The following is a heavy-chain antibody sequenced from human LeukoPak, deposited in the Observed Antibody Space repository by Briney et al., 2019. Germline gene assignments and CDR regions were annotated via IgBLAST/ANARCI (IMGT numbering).Heavy chain of an antibody. Sequence: GGSLRLSCVASGFTFSDYKMCCIRQAPGKGLERVSYIFSSGSTIYYADSVKGRFTISRDNAKNSLNLQMNSLRAEDTAVYYCARDRNDYVWGSSSDAFDIWGQGTMVTVSS. CDR3: ARDRNDYVWGSSSDAFDI. J-gene: IGHJ3*02. CDR2: IFSSGSTI. V-gene: IGHV3-11*01. D-gene: IGHD3-16*01. CDR1: GFTFSDYK.